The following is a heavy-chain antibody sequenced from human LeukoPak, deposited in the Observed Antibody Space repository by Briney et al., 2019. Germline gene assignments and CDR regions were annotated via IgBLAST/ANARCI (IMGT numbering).Heavy chain of an antibody. CDR2: IIPIFGTA. V-gene: IGHV1-69*05. D-gene: IGHD5-18*01. CDR3: ATIREGYSYGYLGAWGFDP. CDR1: GGTFSSYA. Sequence: SVKVSCKASGGTFSSYAISWVRQAPGQGLEWMGGIIPIFGTANYAQKFQGRVTITTDESTSTAYMELSSLRSEDTAVYYCATIREGYSYGYLGAWGFDPWGQGTLVTVSS. J-gene: IGHJ5*02.